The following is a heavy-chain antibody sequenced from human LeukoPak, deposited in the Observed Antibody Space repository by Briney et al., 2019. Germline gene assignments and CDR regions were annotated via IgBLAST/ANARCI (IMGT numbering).Heavy chain of an antibody. CDR1: GYTFTSYG. CDR3: AREGPYCSSTSCYSPLFDY. Sequence: ASVKVSCKASGYTFTSYGISWVRQAPGQGLEWMGWISAYNGNTNYAQKLQGRVTMTTDTSTSTAYKELRSLRSDDTAVYYCAREGPYCSSTSCYSPLFDYWGQGTLVTVSS. J-gene: IGHJ4*02. V-gene: IGHV1-18*01. D-gene: IGHD2-2*02. CDR2: ISAYNGNT.